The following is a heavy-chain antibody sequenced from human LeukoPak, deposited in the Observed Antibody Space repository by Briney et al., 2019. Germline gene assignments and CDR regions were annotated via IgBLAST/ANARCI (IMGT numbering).Heavy chain of an antibody. D-gene: IGHD2-15*01. CDR2: INSDGSST. CDR3: ARGKLLRNYYYGMDV. J-gene: IGHJ6*02. V-gene: IGHV3-74*01. Sequence: GGSLRLSCAASGFTFSSYWMHWVRQAPGKGLVWVSRINSDGSSTSYADSVKRRFTISRDNAKNTLYLQVNSLRAEDTAVYYCARGKLLRNYYYGMDVWGQGTTVTVSS. CDR1: GFTFSSYW.